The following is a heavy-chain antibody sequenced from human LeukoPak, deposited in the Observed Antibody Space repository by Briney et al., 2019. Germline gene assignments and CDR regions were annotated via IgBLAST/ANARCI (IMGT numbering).Heavy chain of an antibody. Sequence: GGSLRLSCAASGFTFSSYEMNWVRQAPGKGLEWVSYISSSGSTIYYADSVKGRFTISRDNAKNSLYLQVNSLRAEDTAVYYCARLGYYGSGSYYDAFDIWGQGTMVTVSS. CDR2: ISSSGSTI. D-gene: IGHD3-10*01. CDR3: ARLGYYGSGSYYDAFDI. J-gene: IGHJ3*02. V-gene: IGHV3-48*03. CDR1: GFTFSSYE.